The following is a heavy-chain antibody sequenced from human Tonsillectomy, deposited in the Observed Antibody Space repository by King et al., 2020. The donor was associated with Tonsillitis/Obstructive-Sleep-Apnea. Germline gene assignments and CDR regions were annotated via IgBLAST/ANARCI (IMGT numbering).Heavy chain of an antibody. CDR3: ARGNSASDLDYYYFYAMDV. V-gene: IGHV3-7*03. J-gene: IGHJ6*02. Sequence: VQLVESGGGLVQPGGSLRLSCAASGFTFSRYWMNWVRQAPGKGLEWVANVRQDGSEKNYVESVKGQFTISRDNTENSLYLQMNSLTVEDTAVYYCARGNSASDLDYYYFYAMDVWGQGTTVTVSS. CDR2: VRQDGSEK. CDR1: GFTFSRYW. D-gene: IGHD5-12*01.